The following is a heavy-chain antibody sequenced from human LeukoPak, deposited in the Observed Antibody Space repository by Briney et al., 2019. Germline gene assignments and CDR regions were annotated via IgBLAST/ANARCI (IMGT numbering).Heavy chain of an antibody. CDR2: ISSSGSTI. Sequence: WGSLRRSGAAAGFTCSDYYMSWIRQAPGKGLEWVSYISSSGSTIYYADSVKGRFTISRDNAKNSLYLQMNSLRADDTAVYYCATERHDIVATITGDIDYWGQGTLVTVSS. J-gene: IGHJ4*02. V-gene: IGHV3-11*04. CDR3: ATERHDIVATITGDIDY. CDR1: GFTCSDYY. D-gene: IGHD5-12*01.